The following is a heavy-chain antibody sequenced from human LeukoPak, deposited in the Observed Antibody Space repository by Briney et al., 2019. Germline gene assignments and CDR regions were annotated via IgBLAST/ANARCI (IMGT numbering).Heavy chain of an antibody. CDR1: GFTFSDYY. J-gene: IGHJ4*02. D-gene: IGHD6-19*01. CDR2: ISYDGSNK. Sequence: PGGSLRLSCAASGFTFSDYYMSWIRQAPGKGLEWVAVISYDGSNKYYADSVKGRFTTSRDNSKNTLYLQMNSLRAEDTAVYYCAKTSRQWLVIGYFDYWGQGTLVTVSS. CDR3: AKTSRQWLVIGYFDY. V-gene: IGHV3-30*18.